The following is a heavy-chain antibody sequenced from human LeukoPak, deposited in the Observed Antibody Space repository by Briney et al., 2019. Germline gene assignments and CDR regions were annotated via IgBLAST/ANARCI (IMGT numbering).Heavy chain of an antibody. CDR2: IIPIFGTA. CDR3: ARTQEGFWSCYYFDY. V-gene: IGHV1-69*13. CDR1: GGTFSSYG. J-gene: IGHJ4*02. D-gene: IGHD3-3*01. Sequence: ASVKVSCKASGGTFSSYGISWVRQAPGQGLEWMGGIIPIFGTANYAQKFQGRVTITADESTSTAYMELSSLRSEDTAVYYCARTQEGFWSCYYFDYWGQGTLVTVSS.